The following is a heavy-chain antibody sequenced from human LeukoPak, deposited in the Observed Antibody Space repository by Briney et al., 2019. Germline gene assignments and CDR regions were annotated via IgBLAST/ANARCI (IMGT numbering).Heavy chain of an antibody. Sequence: PSETLSLTCTVSGGSISSSSHYWGWIRQPPGKGLEWIGSIYYSGSTYYNPSLKSRVTISVDTSKNQFSLKLSSVTAADTAVYYCARPDPIGPEEAFGIWGQGTMVTVSS. V-gene: IGHV4-39*01. CDR1: GGSISSSSHY. D-gene: IGHD1-14*01. J-gene: IGHJ3*02. CDR3: ARPDPIGPEEAFGI. CDR2: IYYSGST.